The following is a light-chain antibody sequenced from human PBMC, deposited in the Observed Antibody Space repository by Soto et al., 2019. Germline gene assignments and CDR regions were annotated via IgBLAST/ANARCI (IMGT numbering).Light chain of an antibody. Sequence: EIALTQSPCTLSLSQGERATLSCRASQSVSSSYLAWYQQKPGQAPRLLIYGASSRATGIPDRFSGSGSGTDFTLTISRLEPEDFAVYYCQQYGSSPRGTFGQGTKVDIK. CDR1: QSVSSSY. CDR2: GAS. CDR3: QQYGSSPRGT. J-gene: IGKJ1*01. V-gene: IGKV3-20*01.